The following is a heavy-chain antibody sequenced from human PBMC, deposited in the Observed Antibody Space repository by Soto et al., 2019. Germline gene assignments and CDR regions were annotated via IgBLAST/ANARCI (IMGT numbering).Heavy chain of an antibody. CDR2: RSYDGSSE. CDR1: GFTFSSNS. CDR3: ARVSNPRRVLPPYFDF. J-gene: IGHJ4*02. D-gene: IGHD3-10*01. Sequence: QVQLVESGGSVVQPGRSLRLSCAASGFTFSSNSLHWVRQAPGKGLEWVAVRSYDGSSEHYADSVKGRFTVSRDISENMLYLLMNILRLEDTAVYYCARVSNPRRVLPPYFDFWGQGTLVTVSS. V-gene: IGHV3-30-3*01.